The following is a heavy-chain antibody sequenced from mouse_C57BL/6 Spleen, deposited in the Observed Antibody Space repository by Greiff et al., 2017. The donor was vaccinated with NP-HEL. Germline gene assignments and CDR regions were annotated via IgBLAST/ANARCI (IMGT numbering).Heavy chain of an antibody. CDR3: ASPRGNSGGFAY. CDR1: GFTFSDYG. Sequence: EVKLLESGGGLVQPGGSLKLSCAASGFTFSDYGMAWVRQAPRKGPEWLAFISTLAYSIYYADTVTGRFTLSRENAKNTLYLEMSSLRSEDTVMYYCASPRGNSGGFAYWGQGTLVTVSA. V-gene: IGHV5-15*01. J-gene: IGHJ3*01. CDR2: ISTLAYSI.